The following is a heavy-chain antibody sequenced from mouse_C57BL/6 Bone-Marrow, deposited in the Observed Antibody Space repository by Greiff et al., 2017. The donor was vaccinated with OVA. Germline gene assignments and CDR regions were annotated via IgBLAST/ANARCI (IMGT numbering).Heavy chain of an antibody. J-gene: IGHJ4*01. CDR1: GFTFSDYY. CDR2: ISNGGGST. V-gene: IGHV5-12*01. CDR3: ARQGIS. Sequence: EVKVVESGGGLVQPGGSLKLSCAASGFTFSDYYMYWVRQTPEKRLEWVAYISNGGGSTYYPDTVKGRFTISRDNAKNTLYLQMSRLKSEDTAMYYCARQGISWGQGTSVTVSS.